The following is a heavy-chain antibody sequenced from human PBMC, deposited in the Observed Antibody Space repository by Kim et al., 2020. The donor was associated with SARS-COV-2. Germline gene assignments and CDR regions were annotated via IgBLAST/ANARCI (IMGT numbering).Heavy chain of an antibody. CDR3: ARALGYCSSTSCGVNIDYYFDY. Sequence: GESLKISCKGSGYSFTSYWIGWVRQMPGKGLEWMGIIYPGDSDTRYSPSFQGQVTISADKSISTAYLQWSSLKASDTAMYYCARALGYCSSTSCGVNIDYYFDYWGQGTLVTVSS. D-gene: IGHD2-2*01. CDR2: IYPGDSDT. CDR1: GYSFTSYW. V-gene: IGHV5-51*01. J-gene: IGHJ4*02.